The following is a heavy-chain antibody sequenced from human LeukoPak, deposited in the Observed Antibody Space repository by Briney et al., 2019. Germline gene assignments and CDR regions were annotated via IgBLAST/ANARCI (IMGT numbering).Heavy chain of an antibody. CDR2: ISYDGSNK. CDR3: AKSFGITIFGVAGTFDI. Sequence: GRSLRLSCAASGFTFSSYAMHWVRQAPGKGLEWVAVISYDGSNKYYADSVKGRFTISRDNSKNTLYLQMNSLRADDTAVYYCAKSFGITIFGVAGTFDIWGQGTMVTVSS. D-gene: IGHD3-3*01. J-gene: IGHJ3*02. CDR1: GFTFSSYA. V-gene: IGHV3-30-3*02.